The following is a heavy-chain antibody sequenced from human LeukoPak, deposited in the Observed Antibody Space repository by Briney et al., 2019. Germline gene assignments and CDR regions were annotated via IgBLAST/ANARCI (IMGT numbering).Heavy chain of an antibody. CDR3: ARGYYGSGGEFDY. CDR1: GYXFTGYY. Sequence: ASVKVSCKASGYXFTGYYMHWVRQAPGQGLEWMGWINPNSGGTNYAQKFQGRVTMTRDTSISTAYMELSRQRSDDTAVYYCARGYYGSGGEFDYWGQGTLVTVSS. J-gene: IGHJ4*02. CDR2: INPNSGGT. V-gene: IGHV1-2*02. D-gene: IGHD3-10*01.